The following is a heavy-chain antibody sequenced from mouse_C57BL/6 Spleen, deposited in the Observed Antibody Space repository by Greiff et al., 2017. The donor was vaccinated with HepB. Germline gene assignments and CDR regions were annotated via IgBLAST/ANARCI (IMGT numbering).Heavy chain of an antibody. Sequence: EVQLVESGGGLVQPGGSLKLSCAASGFTFSDCYMYWVRQTPEKRLEWVAYISNGGGSTYYPDTVKGRFTISRDNAKNTLYLQMSRLKSEDTAMYYCARQGDYDDGEFAYWGQGTLVTVS. J-gene: IGHJ3*01. D-gene: IGHD2-4*01. CDR3: ARQGDYDDGEFAY. CDR1: GFTFSDCY. V-gene: IGHV5-12*01. CDR2: ISNGGGST.